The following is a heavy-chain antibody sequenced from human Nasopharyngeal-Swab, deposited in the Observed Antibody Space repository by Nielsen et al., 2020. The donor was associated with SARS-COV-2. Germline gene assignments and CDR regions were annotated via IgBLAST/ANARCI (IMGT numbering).Heavy chain of an antibody. CDR2: INHSGST. D-gene: IGHD3-10*01. CDR3: ARGGPTSLVRGVIIPPFDY. J-gene: IGHJ4*02. CDR1: GGSFSGYY. Sequence: SETLSLTCALYGGSFSGYYWSWIRQPQGKGLEWIGEINHSGSTNYNPSLKSRVTISVDTSKNQFSLKLSSVTAADTAVYYCARGGPTSLVRGVIIPPFDYWGQGTLVTVSS. V-gene: IGHV4-34*01.